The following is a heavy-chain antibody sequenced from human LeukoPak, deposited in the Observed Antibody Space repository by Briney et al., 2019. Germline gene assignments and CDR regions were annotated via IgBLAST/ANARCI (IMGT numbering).Heavy chain of an antibody. CDR2: ISGSGAGT. D-gene: IGHD2-8*01. J-gene: IGHJ4*02. CDR1: GFTFSSYE. CDR3: AKMVREFYTISYYFDY. Sequence: GSLRLSCAASGFTFSSYEMNWVRQAPGKGLEWVSGISGSGAGTYYADSVKGRFTISRDNSKNTLYLQMNSLRAEDTAVYYCAKMVREFYTISYYFDYWGQGTLVTVSS. V-gene: IGHV3-23*01.